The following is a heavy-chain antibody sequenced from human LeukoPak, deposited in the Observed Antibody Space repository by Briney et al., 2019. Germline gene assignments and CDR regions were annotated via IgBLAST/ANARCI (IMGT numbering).Heavy chain of an antibody. J-gene: IGHJ4*02. V-gene: IGHV3-23*01. CDR3: TSKYYDFWSGYYSLGDY. D-gene: IGHD3-3*01. Sequence: PGGSLRLSCAASGFTFSSYAMSWVRQAPGKGLEWVSAISGSGGSTYYADSVKGRFTISRDNSKNTLYLQMNSLKTEDTAVYYCTSKYYDFWSGYYSLGDYWGQGTLVTVSS. CDR1: GFTFSSYA. CDR2: ISGSGGST.